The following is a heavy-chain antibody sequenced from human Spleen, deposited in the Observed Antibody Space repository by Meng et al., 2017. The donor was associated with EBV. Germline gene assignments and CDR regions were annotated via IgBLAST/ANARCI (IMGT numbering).Heavy chain of an antibody. D-gene: IGHD1-26*01. Sequence: QVQLVQSGSELKMPGASVKVSCKTSGYTFTTYAMNWVRQAPGQGLEWMGWINTDTGTPTYARDFTGRFVFSLDTSVSTAYLQINSLKAEDTAVYFCMREVVGATRDYWGQGTLVTVSS. V-gene: IGHV7-4-1*02. J-gene: IGHJ4*02. CDR2: INTDTGTP. CDR3: MREVVGATRDY. CDR1: GYTFTTYA.